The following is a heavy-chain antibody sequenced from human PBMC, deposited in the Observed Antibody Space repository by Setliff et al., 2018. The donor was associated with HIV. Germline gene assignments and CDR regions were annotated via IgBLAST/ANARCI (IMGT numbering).Heavy chain of an antibody. D-gene: IGHD3-22*01. CDR3: ARDMTNYYDRSGSFGWFAP. Sequence: SETLSLTCTVSGGSISGSSYYWGWIRQPPGKGLEWIGSVYHSGSTYYNPSLKSRVTISVDKSKNQFSVRLRSVTAADTAVYYCARDMTNYYDRSGSFGWFAPWGQGTPVTVSS. CDR1: GGSISGSSYY. CDR2: VYHSGST. V-gene: IGHV4-39*07. J-gene: IGHJ5*02.